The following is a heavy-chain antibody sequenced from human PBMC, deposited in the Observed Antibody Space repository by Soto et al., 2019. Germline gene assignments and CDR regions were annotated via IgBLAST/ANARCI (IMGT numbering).Heavy chain of an antibody. CDR2: IVVGTGHT. V-gene: IGHV1-58*01. CDR1: GFSFTSSS. J-gene: IGHJ4*02. Sequence: GASVKVSCKASGFSFTSSSVQWVRQARGQRLEWIGWIVVGTGHTNYAQKFQERVTMTRDTSITTVYMSLTGLKSDDTAVYYCARDLAKGGGSAGFDYWGQGTLVTVSS. D-gene: IGHD2-15*01. CDR3: ARDLAKGGGSAGFDY.